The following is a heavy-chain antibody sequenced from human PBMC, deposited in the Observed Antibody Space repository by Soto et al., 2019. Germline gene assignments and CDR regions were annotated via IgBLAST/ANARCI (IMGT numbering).Heavy chain of an antibody. CDR3: ARGRGDGYNQDWYFDL. D-gene: IGHD3-10*01. CDR1: GGSFSGYY. CDR2: INNSGST. V-gene: IGHV4-34*01. J-gene: IGHJ2*01. Sequence: QVHLQQWGAGLLKPSETLSLTCAVYGGSFSGYYWSWIRQPPGKGLEWIGEINNSGSTNYNPSLKSRVYISVGTSNNQFSLKLSSVTAADTAVCYCARGRGDGYNQDWYFDLWGRGTLVTVSS.